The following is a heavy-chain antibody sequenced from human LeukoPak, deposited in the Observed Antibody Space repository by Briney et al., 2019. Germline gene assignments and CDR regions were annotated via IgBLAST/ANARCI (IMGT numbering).Heavy chain of an antibody. D-gene: IGHD5-12*01. CDR2: IYYSGST. V-gene: IGHV4-31*03. Sequence: SETLSLTCTVSGGSISSGGYYWSWIRQHPGKGLEWIGYIYYSGSTYYNPSLKSRVTISVDTSKNQFSLKLSSVTAADTAVYYCARVVPAAATLLRGYSGYDYPHYFDYWGQGTLVTVSS. J-gene: IGHJ4*02. CDR1: GGSISSGGYY. CDR3: ARVVPAAATLLRGYSGYDYPHYFDY.